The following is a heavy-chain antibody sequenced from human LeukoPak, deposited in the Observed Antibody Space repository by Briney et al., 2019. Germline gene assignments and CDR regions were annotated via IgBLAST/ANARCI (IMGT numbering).Heavy chain of an antibody. CDR2: ISSSTSSI. V-gene: IGHV3-48*01. D-gene: IGHD3-3*01. J-gene: IGHJ6*03. CDR3: ARMPDYDSRRAVYYMDV. Sequence: GGSLRLSCVASEFTFSTYSMNWVRQAPGKGLEWVSYISSSTSSIYYADSVRGRFTISRDNAKNSLNLQMNSLRAEDTAVYYCARMPDYDSRRAVYYMDVWGKGTTVTVSS. CDR1: EFTFSTYS.